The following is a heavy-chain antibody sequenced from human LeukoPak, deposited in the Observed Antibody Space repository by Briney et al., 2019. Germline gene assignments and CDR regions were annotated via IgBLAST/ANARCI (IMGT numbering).Heavy chain of an antibody. Sequence: GGSLRLPCAASRFSFSGYWVHWVRQVPGKGLVWVSQINSDGSSTSYADFVKGRFTISRDNAKNTLYLQMNSLRVEDTAVYYCARGRDYAFDSWGQGTLVTVSS. CDR2: INSDGSST. V-gene: IGHV3-74*01. J-gene: IGHJ4*02. CDR1: RFSFSGYW. D-gene: IGHD4-17*01. CDR3: ARGRDYAFDS.